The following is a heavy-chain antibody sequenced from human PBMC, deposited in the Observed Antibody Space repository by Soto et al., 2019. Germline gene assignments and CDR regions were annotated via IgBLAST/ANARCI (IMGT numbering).Heavy chain of an antibody. J-gene: IGHJ6*02. CDR2: INPNSGGT. CDR3: ARSSIAARGDYYGMDV. CDR1: GYTFTGYY. D-gene: IGHD6-6*01. Sequence: GASVKVSCKASGYTFTGYYMHWVRQAPGQGLEWMGWINPNSGGTNYAQKFQGWVTMTRDTSISTAYMELSRLRSDDTAVYYCARSSIAARGDYYGMDVWGPGTTVTVSS. V-gene: IGHV1-2*04.